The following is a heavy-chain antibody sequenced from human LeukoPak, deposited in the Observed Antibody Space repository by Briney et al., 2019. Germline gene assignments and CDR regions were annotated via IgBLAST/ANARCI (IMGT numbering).Heavy chain of an antibody. CDR2: IKQDGSEK. CDR1: GFTFSSFW. CDR3: ARGGTRRPSPLDY. J-gene: IGHJ4*02. V-gene: IGHV3-7*03. D-gene: IGHD1-14*01. Sequence: GGFLRLSCAASGFTFSSFWMSWVRQAPGKGLEWLANIKQDGSEKNYVGSVKGRFTISRDNTKNSVYLQMNSLRGDDTAIYYCARGGTRRPSPLDYWGQGTPVTVSS.